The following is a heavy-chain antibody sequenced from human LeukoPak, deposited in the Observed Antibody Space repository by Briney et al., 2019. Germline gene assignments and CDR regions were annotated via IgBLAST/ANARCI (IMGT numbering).Heavy chain of an antibody. V-gene: IGHV4-4*07. D-gene: IGHD3-3*01. CDR3: ASTYDFWGGAFDI. Sequence: SETLSLTCTVSGGSISSYYWSWIRQPAGKGLEWIGCIYTSGSTSYNPSLKSRVTMSVDTSKNQFSLKLSSVTAADTAVYYCASTYDFWGGAFDIWGQGTMVTVSS. J-gene: IGHJ3*02. CDR1: GGSISSYY. CDR2: IYTSGST.